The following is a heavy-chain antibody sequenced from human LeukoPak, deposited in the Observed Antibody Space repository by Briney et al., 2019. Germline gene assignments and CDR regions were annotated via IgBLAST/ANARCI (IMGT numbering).Heavy chain of an antibody. J-gene: IGHJ4*02. CDR3: ARASWVSSTDAVR. CDR1: GLSSSSFA. Sequence: PGGSLRLSCAASGLSSSSFAMSWVRQGPARGLEWGSSIRGNGDTFYADSVKGRFTLSSDSSTNTVYFQLNNMRVEDTAIYYCARASWVSSTDAVRWGQGTLVTVSS. V-gene: IGHV3-23*01. CDR2: IRGNGDT. D-gene: IGHD3-16*01.